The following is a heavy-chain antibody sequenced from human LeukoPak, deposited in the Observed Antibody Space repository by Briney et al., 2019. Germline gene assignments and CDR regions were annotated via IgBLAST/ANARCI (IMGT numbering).Heavy chain of an antibody. D-gene: IGHD3-16*01. J-gene: IGHJ6*02. CDR2: INHNGNVN. CDR1: GFTFSSYW. V-gene: IGHV3-7*03. CDR3: ARGGGLDV. Sequence: GGSLRLSRAASGFTFSSYWMSWVRQAPGKGLEWVASINHNGNVNYYVDSVKGRFTISRDNAKNSLYLQMSNLRAEDTAVYFCARGGGLDVWGQGATVTVSS.